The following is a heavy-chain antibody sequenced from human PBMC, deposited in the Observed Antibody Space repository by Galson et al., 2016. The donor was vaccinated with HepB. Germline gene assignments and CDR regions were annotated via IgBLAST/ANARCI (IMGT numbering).Heavy chain of an antibody. CDR2: IGSSGPV. Sequence: SLRLSCAASGFTFSSYSMIWVRQTPGKGLEWVSYIGSSGPVYYADSLQGRFTISRDNAKKLLYLQMNSLRDEDTAVFDFARDFDGSFPNLDFWGQGTLVTVSA. CDR3: ARDFDGSFPNLDF. J-gene: IGHJ4*02. V-gene: IGHV3-48*02. D-gene: IGHD5-24*01. CDR1: GFTFSSYS.